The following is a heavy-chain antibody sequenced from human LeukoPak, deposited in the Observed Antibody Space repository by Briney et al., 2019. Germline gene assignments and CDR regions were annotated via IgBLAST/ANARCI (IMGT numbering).Heavy chain of an antibody. Sequence: SVKVSCKASGGTFIIYAISWVRQAPGQGLEWMGGIIPIFGTANYAQKFQGRVTITADKSTSTAYMELSSLRSEDTAVYYCARQVYSSSPNFDYWGQGTLVTVSS. CDR1: GGTFIIYA. CDR3: ARQVYSSSPNFDY. D-gene: IGHD6-6*01. V-gene: IGHV1-69*06. J-gene: IGHJ4*02. CDR2: IIPIFGTA.